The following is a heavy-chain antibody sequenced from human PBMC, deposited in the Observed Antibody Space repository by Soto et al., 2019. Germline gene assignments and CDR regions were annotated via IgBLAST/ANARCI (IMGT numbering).Heavy chain of an antibody. CDR2: ISSNGVST. V-gene: IGHV3-64*07. D-gene: IGHD3-16*01. J-gene: IGHJ2*01. Sequence: EVQLVASGGGLVQPGGSLRLSCAVSGFTFSSYGMVWVRQAPGKGLEYVSAISSNGVSTNYADSVKGRFTISSDNSKNTLCLQMGTLRADEMALYYCATEGRQFDWYFDLWGRVTPVTVSS. CDR3: ATEGRQFDWYFDL. CDR1: GFTFSSYG.